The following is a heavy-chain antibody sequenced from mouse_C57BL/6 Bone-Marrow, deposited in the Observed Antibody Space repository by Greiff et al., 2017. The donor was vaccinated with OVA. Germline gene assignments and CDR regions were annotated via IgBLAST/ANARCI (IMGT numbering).Heavy chain of an antibody. V-gene: IGHV14-4*01. Sequence: EVQLQQSGAELVRPGASVKLSCTASGFNIKDDYMHWVKQRPDQGLGWIGWIDPENGDTEYASKFQGKATITADTSSNTAYLQLSSLTSEDTAVYYCTLYYYGSSPLYWYFDVWGTGTTVTVSS. D-gene: IGHD1-1*01. J-gene: IGHJ1*03. CDR2: IDPENGDT. CDR1: GFNIKDDY. CDR3: TLYYYGSSPLYWYFDV.